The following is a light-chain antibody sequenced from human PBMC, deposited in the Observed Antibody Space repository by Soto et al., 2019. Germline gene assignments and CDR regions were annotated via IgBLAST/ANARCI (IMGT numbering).Light chain of an antibody. V-gene: IGKV1-39*01. CDR1: QRISSY. Sequence: DILLTQSPSSLSASVGDRVTITCRARQRISSYLNWFQQKPGKAPKLLIYATSNLQGGVPSRFSGSGSGTDFTLTIGSLQPEDSATYYCQQSSSFPLTFGPGTKVDIK. CDR3: QQSSSFPLT. CDR2: ATS. J-gene: IGKJ3*01.